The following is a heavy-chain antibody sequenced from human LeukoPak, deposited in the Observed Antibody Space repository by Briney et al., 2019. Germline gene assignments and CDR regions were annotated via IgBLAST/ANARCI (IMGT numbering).Heavy chain of an antibody. CDR1: GFTFSSYS. D-gene: IGHD3-9*01. V-gene: IGHV3-21*01. J-gene: IGHJ4*02. Sequence: PGGSLRLSCAASGFTFSSYSMNWVRQAPGKGLEWVSSISSSSSYIYYADPVKGRFTISRDNAKNSLYLQMNSLRAEDTAVYYCASLTYYDILTGYRAFDYWGQGTLVTVSS. CDR2: ISSSSSYI. CDR3: ASLTYYDILTGYRAFDY.